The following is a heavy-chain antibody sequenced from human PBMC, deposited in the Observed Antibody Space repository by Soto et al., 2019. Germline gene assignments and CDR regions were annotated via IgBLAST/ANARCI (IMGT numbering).Heavy chain of an antibody. CDR3: ARVPSYYYDSSGYQNWFDP. V-gene: IGHV4-31*03. Sequence: PSETLSLTCTVSGGSIISGGYYWIWIRQHPGKGLEWIGYIYYSGSTYYNPSLKSRVTISVDTSKNQFSLKLSSVTAADTAVYYCARVPSYYYDSSGYQNWFDPWGQGTLVTVSS. J-gene: IGHJ5*02. CDR2: IYYSGST. CDR1: GGSIISGGYY. D-gene: IGHD3-22*01.